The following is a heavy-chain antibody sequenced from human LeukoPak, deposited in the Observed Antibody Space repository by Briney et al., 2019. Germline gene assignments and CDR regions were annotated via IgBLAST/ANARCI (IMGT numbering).Heavy chain of an antibody. D-gene: IGHD3-9*01. V-gene: IGHV4-34*01. CDR1: GGSFSGYY. CDR2: ITHSGST. Sequence: PSETLSLTCAVYGGSFSGYYWSWIRQPPREGLEWIGEITHSGSTNSNPTLKSRVTISQDISKNRLSLKLSSVTAADTAVYYCARYYDVLTGYYTFDYWGQGTLVTVSS. J-gene: IGHJ4*02. CDR3: ARYYDVLTGYYTFDY.